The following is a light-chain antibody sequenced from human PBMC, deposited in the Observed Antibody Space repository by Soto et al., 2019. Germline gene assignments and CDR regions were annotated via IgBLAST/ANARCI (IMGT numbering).Light chain of an antibody. CDR1: QSISSW. CDR2: KAS. Sequence: DIQMTQAPSTLSASVGDTGAISCRASQSISSWLAWYQQKPGKAPKLLIYKASSLESGVPSRFSGSGYGTEFTLTISSLQPDDFATYYCQQYNSYWTFGQGTKVDI. V-gene: IGKV1-5*03. CDR3: QQYNSYWT. J-gene: IGKJ1*01.